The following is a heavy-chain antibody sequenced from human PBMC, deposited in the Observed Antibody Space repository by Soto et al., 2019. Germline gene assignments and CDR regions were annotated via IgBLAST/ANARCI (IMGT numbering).Heavy chain of an antibody. CDR1: RFTFSSYW. Sequence: GGSLRLSCAASRFTFSSYWMSWVRQAPGKGLEWVANINQDGSKKYYVDSVKGRFTISRDNVENSLYLQMNSLRAEDTAMYYCARIDCPGTSCFIPDCWGQGTLVTVSS. V-gene: IGHV3-7*03. D-gene: IGHD2-2*01. CDR2: INQDGSKK. CDR3: ARIDCPGTSCFIPDC. J-gene: IGHJ4*02.